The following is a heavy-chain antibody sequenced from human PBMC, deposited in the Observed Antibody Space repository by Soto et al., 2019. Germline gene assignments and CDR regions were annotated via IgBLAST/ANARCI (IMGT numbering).Heavy chain of an antibody. V-gene: IGHV3-9*01. CDR2: ISWNSGSI. Sequence: DVQLVESGGGLVQPGRSLRLSCAASGFTFDDYAMHWVRQAPGKGLEWVSGISWNSGSIGYADSVKGRFTISRDNAKNSLYLQMNSLRAEDTALYYCARYSSSSVYYYYGMDVWGQGTTVTVSS. J-gene: IGHJ6*02. CDR1: GFTFDDYA. D-gene: IGHD6-6*01. CDR3: ARYSSSSVYYYYGMDV.